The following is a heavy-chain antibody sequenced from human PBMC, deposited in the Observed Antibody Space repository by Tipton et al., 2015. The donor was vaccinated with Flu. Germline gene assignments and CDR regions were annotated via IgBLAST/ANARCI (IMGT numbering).Heavy chain of an antibody. D-gene: IGHD1-26*01. CDR3: ARLGFSGSYFDS. V-gene: IGHV4-39*01. CDR1: GGSISSSTYY. CDR2: IFYSGDT. Sequence: TLSLTCTVSGGSISSSTYYWGWIRQSPGKGLEWIGSIFYSGDTYYNPSLKSRVTISVDTSKNQFSLRLTSVTAADTAVFYCARLGFSGSYFDSWGQGTLVTVSS. J-gene: IGHJ4*02.